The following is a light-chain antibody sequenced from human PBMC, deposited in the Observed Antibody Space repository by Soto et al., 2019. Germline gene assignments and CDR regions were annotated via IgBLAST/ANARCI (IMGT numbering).Light chain of an antibody. J-gene: IGKJ2*01. V-gene: IGKV1-8*01. CDR2: AAS. CDR3: QQYYSYTMYT. CDR1: QGISSY. Sequence: AIRMTQSPSSLSASTGDRVTITCRASQGISSYLAWYQQKPGKAPKLLIYAASTLQSGVASRFSGSGSGTDFTLTISCLQSEDFATYYCQQYYSYTMYTFGQGTKLEIK.